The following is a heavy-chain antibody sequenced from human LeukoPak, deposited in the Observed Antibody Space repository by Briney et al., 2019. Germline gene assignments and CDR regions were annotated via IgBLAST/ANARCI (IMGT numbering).Heavy chain of an antibody. Sequence: GGSLRLSCAASGFTFSSYSMNWVRQAPGKGLEWVSSISSSSSYIYYADSVKGRFTISRDNAKNSLYLQMNSLRAEDTAVYYCARDVAAAGEAYYFDYWGQGTLVTVSS. CDR1: GFTFSSYS. CDR2: ISSSSSYI. D-gene: IGHD6-13*01. V-gene: IGHV3-21*01. J-gene: IGHJ4*02. CDR3: ARDVAAAGEAYYFDY.